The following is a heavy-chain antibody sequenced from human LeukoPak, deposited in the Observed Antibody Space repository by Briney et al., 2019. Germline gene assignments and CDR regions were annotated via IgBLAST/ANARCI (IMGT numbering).Heavy chain of an antibody. D-gene: IGHD3-22*01. V-gene: IGHV4-59*08. J-gene: IGHJ4*02. CDR1: GGSISSYY. Sequence: PSETLSLTCTVSGGSISSYYWSWIRQPPGKGLEWIGYIYYSGSTNYNPSLKSRVTISVDTSKNQFSLKLSSVTAADTAVYYCARQGHDSSGYYYYFDYWGQGTLVTVSS. CDR3: ARQGHDSSGYYYYFDY. CDR2: IYYSGST.